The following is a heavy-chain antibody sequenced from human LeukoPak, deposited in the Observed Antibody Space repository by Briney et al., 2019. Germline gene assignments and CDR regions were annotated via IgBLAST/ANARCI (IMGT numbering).Heavy chain of an antibody. V-gene: IGHV4-61*02. Sequence: SETLSLTCTVSGGSISSSSYYWSWIRQPAGKGLEWIGRIYTSGSTNYNPSLKSRVTMSVDTSKNQFSLKLSSVTAADTAVYYCARGVVAGGGPLDYWGQGTLVTVSS. D-gene: IGHD2-21*01. J-gene: IGHJ4*02. CDR1: GGSISSSSYY. CDR2: IYTSGST. CDR3: ARGVVAGGGPLDY.